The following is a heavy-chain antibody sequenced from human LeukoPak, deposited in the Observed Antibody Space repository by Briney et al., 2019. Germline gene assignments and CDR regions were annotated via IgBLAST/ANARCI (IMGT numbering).Heavy chain of an antibody. J-gene: IGHJ1*01. V-gene: IGHV4-59*08. CDR2: IYYSGST. D-gene: IGHD6-19*01. CDR3: ARHVSSEGGWCSSYFQH. CDR1: GGSINSYY. Sequence: SETLSLTCTVSGGSINSYYWSWIRQPPGKGLEWIGYIYYSGSTNYNPSLKSRVTISVDTSKNQFSLKLSSVTSAATAVYYCARHVSSEGGWCSSYFQHWGQGTLVTVSS.